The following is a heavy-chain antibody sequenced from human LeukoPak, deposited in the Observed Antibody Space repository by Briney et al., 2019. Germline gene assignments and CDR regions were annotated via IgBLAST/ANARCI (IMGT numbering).Heavy chain of an antibody. CDR3: ARFMGGWYSDY. V-gene: IGHV4-34*01. CDR1: GGSLSGYY. Sequence: PSETLSLTCAVYGGSLSGYYWSWIRQPPGKGLEWIGEINHSGSTNYNPSLKSRVTFSVDTSKNQFSLKLSSVTAADTAVYYCARFMGGWYSDYWGQGALVTVSS. D-gene: IGHD6-19*01. CDR2: INHSGST. J-gene: IGHJ4*02.